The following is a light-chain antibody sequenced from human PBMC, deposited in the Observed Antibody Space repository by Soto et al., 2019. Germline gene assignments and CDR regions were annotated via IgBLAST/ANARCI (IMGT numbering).Light chain of an antibody. CDR1: SSDIGHYDY. CDR2: HVT. CDR3: CSLTTSHTYV. V-gene: IGLV2-14*03. Sequence: QSALTQPASVSGSPGQSITISCTGTSSDIGHYDYVSWYQQHPGKAPKLMIYHVTYRPSGVSNRYSDSKSGNSASLTISGLQADDEADYYCCSLTTSHTYVFGSGTRSPS. J-gene: IGLJ1*01.